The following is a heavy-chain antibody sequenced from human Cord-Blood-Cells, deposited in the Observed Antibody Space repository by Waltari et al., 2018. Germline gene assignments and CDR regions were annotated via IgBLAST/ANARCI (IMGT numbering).Heavy chain of an antibody. CDR1: GGSFSGYY. J-gene: IGHJ4*02. Sequence: QVQLQQWGAGLLKPSETLSLTCAVYGGSFSGYYWCWIRQPPGKGLEWIGEINHSGSTNYNPSLKSRVTISVDTSKNQFSLKLSSVTAADTAVYYCVIVVPAGYFDYWGQGTLVTVSS. D-gene: IGHD2-2*01. CDR3: VIVVPAGYFDY. CDR2: INHSGST. V-gene: IGHV4-34*01.